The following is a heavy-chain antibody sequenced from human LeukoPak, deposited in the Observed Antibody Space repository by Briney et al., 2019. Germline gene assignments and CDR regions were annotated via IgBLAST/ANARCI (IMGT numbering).Heavy chain of an antibody. V-gene: IGHV3-21*01. CDR1: GFTFSSYN. CDR3: ARSLDSSSSFDP. J-gene: IGHJ5*02. Sequence: GGSLRLSCAASGFTFSSYNMNWVRQAPGKGLGWVSSISSSSSYIYYADSVKGRFTISRDNAKNSLYLQMNSLRAEDTAVYYCARSLDSSSSFDPWGQGTLVTVFS. CDR2: ISSSSSYI. D-gene: IGHD6-13*01.